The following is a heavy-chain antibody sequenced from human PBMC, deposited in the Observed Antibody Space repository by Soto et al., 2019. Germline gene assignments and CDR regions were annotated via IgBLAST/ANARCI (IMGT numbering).Heavy chain of an antibody. Sequence: KASETLSLTCAVSGGSISSSNWWSWVRQPPGKGLEWIGEIYHSGSTNYNPSLKSRVTISVDKSKNQFSLKLSSVTAADTAVYYCARMGGRNYDILTGYYMVYYYYGMDAWGQGTTVTVSS. D-gene: IGHD3-9*01. J-gene: IGHJ6*02. CDR1: GGSISSSNW. V-gene: IGHV4-4*02. CDR2: IYHSGST. CDR3: ARMGGRNYDILTGYYMVYYYYGMDA.